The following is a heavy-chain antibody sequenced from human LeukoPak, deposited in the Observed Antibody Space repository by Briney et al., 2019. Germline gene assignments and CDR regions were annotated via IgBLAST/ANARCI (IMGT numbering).Heavy chain of an antibody. D-gene: IGHD3-22*01. Sequence: PSETLSLTCTVSGGSVSSGSYYWSWIRQPPGKGLEWIGYIYYSGSTNYNPSLKSRVTISVDTSKNQFSLKLSSVTAADTAVYYCAREITSGYYVNWFDPWGQGTLVTVSS. CDR2: IYYSGST. CDR3: AREITSGYYVNWFDP. V-gene: IGHV4-61*01. CDR1: GGSVSSGSYY. J-gene: IGHJ5*02.